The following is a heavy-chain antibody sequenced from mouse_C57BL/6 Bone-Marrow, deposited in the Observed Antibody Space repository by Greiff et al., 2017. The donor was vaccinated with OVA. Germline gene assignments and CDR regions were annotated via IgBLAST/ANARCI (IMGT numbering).Heavy chain of an antibody. V-gene: IGHV1-55*01. CDR2: IYPGSGST. Sequence: QVQLQQPGAELVKPGASVTMSCKASGYTFTSYWITWVKQRPGQGLEWIGDIYPGSGSTNYNEKFKSKATLTVDTSSSTAYMQLSSLTSEDSAVYYCARGTMVRYAMDYWGQGTSVTVSS. J-gene: IGHJ4*01. CDR1: GYTFTSYW. CDR3: ARGTMVRYAMDY. D-gene: IGHD1-1*02.